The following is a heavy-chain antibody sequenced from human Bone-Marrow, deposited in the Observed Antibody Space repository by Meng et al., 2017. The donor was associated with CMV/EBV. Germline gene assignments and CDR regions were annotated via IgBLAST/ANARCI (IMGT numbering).Heavy chain of an antibody. J-gene: IGHJ4*02. CDR3: AINGAIYYGDPNFDY. CDR2: MNPNSGNT. CDR1: GYTFTSYD. Sequence: ASVKVSCKASGYTFTSYDINWVRQATGQGLEWMGWMNPNSGNTGYAQKFQGRVTMTRNTSISTAYMELSSLRSEDPAVYYCAINGAIYYGDPNFDYWGQGTLVTVSS. D-gene: IGHD4-17*01. V-gene: IGHV1-8*01.